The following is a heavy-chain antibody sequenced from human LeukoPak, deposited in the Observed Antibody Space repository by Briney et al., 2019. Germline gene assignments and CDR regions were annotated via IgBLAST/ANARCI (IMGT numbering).Heavy chain of an antibody. CDR1: GGSISSGSYY. CDR2: ICTSGST. CDR3: ASQSEWVNWSDP. V-gene: IGHV4-61*02. D-gene: IGHD1-26*01. Sequence: SETLSLTCTVSGGSISSGSYYWSWIRQPAGKGLEWIGRICTSGSTNYNPSLKSRVTISVDTSKNQFSLKLSSVTAADTAVYYCASQSEWVNWSDPWGQGTLVTVSS. J-gene: IGHJ5*02.